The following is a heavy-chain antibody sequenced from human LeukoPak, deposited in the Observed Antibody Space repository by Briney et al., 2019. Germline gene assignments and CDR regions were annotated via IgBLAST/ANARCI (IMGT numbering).Heavy chain of an antibody. V-gene: IGHV1-69*04. Sequence: ASVKVSCKASGGTFSSYTISWVRQAPGQELEWMVRIIPILGIANYAQKFQGRVTITADKSTSTAYMELSSLRSEDTAVYYCAREPHGDFDYWGQGTLVTVSS. CDR3: AREPHGDFDY. CDR1: GGTFSSYT. J-gene: IGHJ4*02. CDR2: IIPILGIA. D-gene: IGHD4-17*01.